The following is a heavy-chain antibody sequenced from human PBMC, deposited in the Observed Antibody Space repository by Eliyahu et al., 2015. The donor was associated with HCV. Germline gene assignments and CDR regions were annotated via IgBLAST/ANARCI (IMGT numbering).Heavy chain of an antibody. D-gene: IGHD6-19*01. J-gene: IGHJ5*02. CDR3: SSGGGGIAVAGTGGWFDP. CDR1: GGSITTYY. V-gene: IGHV4-59*01. CDR2: IHYSGST. Sequence: QVQLQESGPGLVKPSETLSLTCTVSGGSITTYYWSWIRQPPGKGLEWIGYIHYSGSTNYNPPLKSRVTMSLDTSKNQVSLKLSSVSAVDTAVYYCSSGGGGIAVAGTGGWFDPWGQGTLVTVSS.